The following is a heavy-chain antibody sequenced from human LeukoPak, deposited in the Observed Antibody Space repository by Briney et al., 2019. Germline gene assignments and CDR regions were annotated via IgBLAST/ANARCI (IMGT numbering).Heavy chain of an antibody. CDR1: GFTFSSYE. CDR3: ARGEAAAGLDFDY. CDR2: ISSSGSTI. V-gene: IGHV3-48*03. J-gene: IGHJ4*02. Sequence: GGSLRLSCAASGFTFSSYEMNWVRQAPGKGLEWVSHISSSGSTIYYADSVKGRFTISRDNAKNSLYLQMNGLRAEDTAVYYCARGEAAAGLDFDYWGQGTLVTVSS. D-gene: IGHD6-13*01.